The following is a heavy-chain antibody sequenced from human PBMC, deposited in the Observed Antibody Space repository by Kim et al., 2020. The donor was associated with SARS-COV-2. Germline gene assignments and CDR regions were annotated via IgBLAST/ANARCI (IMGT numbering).Heavy chain of an antibody. V-gene: IGHV1-69*04. Sequence: SVKVSCKASGGTFSSYAISWVRQAPGQGLEWMGRIIPILGIANYAQKFQGRVTITADKSTSTAYMELSSLRSEDTAVYYCARVVYDSSGYYYYYYGMDVWGKGTKVTVYS. CDR1: GGTFSSYA. CDR2: IIPILGIA. D-gene: IGHD3-22*01. J-gene: IGHJ6*04. CDR3: ARVVYDSSGYYYYYYGMDV.